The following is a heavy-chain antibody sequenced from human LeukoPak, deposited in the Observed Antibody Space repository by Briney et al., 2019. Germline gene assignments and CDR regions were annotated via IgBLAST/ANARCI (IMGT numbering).Heavy chain of an antibody. Sequence: GASVKVSCKASGGTFSNYAINWVRQAPGQGLEWMGGIIPIFGTANYAQKFQGRVTITADESTSTAYMELSSLRSEDTAVYYCARDRHTAMVYYYYYMDVWGTGTTVTVSS. D-gene: IGHD5-18*01. CDR2: IIPIFGTA. CDR3: ARDRHTAMVYYYYYMDV. V-gene: IGHV1-69*13. J-gene: IGHJ6*03. CDR1: GGTFSNYA.